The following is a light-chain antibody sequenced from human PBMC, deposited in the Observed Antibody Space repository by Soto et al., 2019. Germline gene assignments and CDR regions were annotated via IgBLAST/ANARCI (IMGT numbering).Light chain of an antibody. J-gene: IGLJ1*01. CDR2: EVS. CDR3: AAWDDSLNGPV. CDR1: SRDVGGYNY. Sequence: QSALTQPASVSGSPGQSITISCTGTSRDVGGYNYVSWYQQHPGKAPKLMIYEVSNRPSGVPDRFSGSKSGTSASLAISGLQSEDEADYYCAAWDDSLNGPVFGTGTKLTVL. V-gene: IGLV2-14*01.